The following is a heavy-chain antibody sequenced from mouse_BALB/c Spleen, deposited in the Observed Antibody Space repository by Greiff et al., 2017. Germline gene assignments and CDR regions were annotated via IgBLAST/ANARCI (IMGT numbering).Heavy chain of an antibody. CDR3: ARTTVSPDDAIDY. Sequence: EVQLVESGGGLVQPGGSRKLSCAASGFTFSSYAMHWVRQTPEKRLEWVATISSGGSYTYYPDSVKGRFTISRDNAKNTLYLQMSSLRSEDTAMYYCARTTVSPDDAIDYWGQGTSVTVS. V-gene: IGHV5-9-3*01. D-gene: IGHD1-1*01. CDR1: GFTFSSYA. CDR2: ISSGGSYT. J-gene: IGHJ4*01.